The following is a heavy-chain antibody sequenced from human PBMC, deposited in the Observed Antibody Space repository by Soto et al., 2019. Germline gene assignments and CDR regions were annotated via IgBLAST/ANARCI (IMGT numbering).Heavy chain of an antibody. V-gene: IGHV1-69*12. J-gene: IGHJ4*02. CDR2: IVPIVDTS. CDR3: VRVVAIPGYPDN. Sequence: QVQLVQSGAEVRQPASSVKVSCKTSGGTFSSYAISWVRQAPGQGLEWMGGIVPIVDTSTYAQKFQGRVTITADESTSTAYMALSSLRSDDTAIYYCVRVVAIPGYPDNWGQGTLDTVSS. CDR1: GGTFSSYA. D-gene: IGHD5-12*01.